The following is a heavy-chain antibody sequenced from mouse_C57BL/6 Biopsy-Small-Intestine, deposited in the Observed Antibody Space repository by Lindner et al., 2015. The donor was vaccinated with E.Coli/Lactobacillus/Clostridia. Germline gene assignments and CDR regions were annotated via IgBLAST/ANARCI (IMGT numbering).Heavy chain of an antibody. V-gene: IGHV2-6*01. CDR2: IWTIGRT. CDR1: GFSLSSFG. J-gene: IGHJ3*01. Sequence: QLQESGPGLVAPSQSLSITCTVSGFSLSSFGVDWIRQSPGKGLEWLGVIWTIGRTNYNSALKSRLTISKDNSKSQVFLKMDSLQIDDTAMYYCASARGDGSFAYWGQGTLVTVSA. CDR3: ASARGDGSFAY. D-gene: IGHD2-3*01.